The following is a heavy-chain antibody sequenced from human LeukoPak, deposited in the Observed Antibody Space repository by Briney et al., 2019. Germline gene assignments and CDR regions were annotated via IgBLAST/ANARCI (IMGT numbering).Heavy chain of an antibody. CDR2: INPNSGGT. V-gene: IGHV1-2*02. J-gene: IGHJ4*02. CDR3: ARVPNRGSSWYEYFGY. Sequence: GASVEVSCKASGYTFTGYYMHWVRQAPGQGLEWMGWINPNSGGTNYAQKFQGRVTMTRDTSISTAYMELSRLRSDDTAVYYCARVPNRGSSWYEYFGYWGQGTLVTVSS. D-gene: IGHD6-13*01. CDR1: GYTFTGYY.